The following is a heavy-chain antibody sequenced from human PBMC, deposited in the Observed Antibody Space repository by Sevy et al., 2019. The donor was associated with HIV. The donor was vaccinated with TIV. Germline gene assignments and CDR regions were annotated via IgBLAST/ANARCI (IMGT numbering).Heavy chain of an antibody. V-gene: IGHV3-23*01. D-gene: IGHD3-3*01. CDR3: AKDRVTVIGVVVTFDS. CDR1: GFTFDSYA. CDR2: ISGSGYAT. Sequence: GGYLRLSCAASGFTFDSYAMHWVRQVAGKGLEWVSTISGSGYATYYPDSVKGRFIISRDTSRNTLYLQMNSLRVEDSAVYFCAKDRVTVIGVVVTFDSWGHGTLVTVSS. J-gene: IGHJ4*01.